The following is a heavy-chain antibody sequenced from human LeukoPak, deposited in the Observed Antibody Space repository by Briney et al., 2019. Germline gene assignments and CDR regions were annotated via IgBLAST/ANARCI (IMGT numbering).Heavy chain of an antibody. D-gene: IGHD3-10*01. J-gene: IGHJ4*02. CDR1: GFTFSSYY. CDR3: AKHYLRFSDY. V-gene: IGHV3-23*01. CDR2: ISSGGST. Sequence: GGSLRLSCAASGFTFSSYYMTWVRQTPGKGLEWVSAISSGGSTYYADSVKGRFTISRDNSKNTLYLDMNSLRAEDTAQCFCAKHYLRFSDYWGQGTLVTVSS.